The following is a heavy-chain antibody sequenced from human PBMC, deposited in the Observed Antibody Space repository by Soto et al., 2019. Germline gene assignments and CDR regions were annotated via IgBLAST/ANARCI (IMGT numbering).Heavy chain of an antibody. CDR2: INHSGST. CDR1: GGSFSGYY. CDR3: ARGGRCSSTSCYRYYYYGMDV. D-gene: IGHD2-2*01. V-gene: IGHV4-34*01. Sequence: SETLSLTCAVYGGSFSGYYWNWIRQPPGKGLEWIGEINHSGSTNYNPSLKSRVTISVDTSKNQFSLKLSSVTAADTAVYYCARGGRCSSTSCYRYYYYGMDVWGQGTTVTVS. J-gene: IGHJ6*02.